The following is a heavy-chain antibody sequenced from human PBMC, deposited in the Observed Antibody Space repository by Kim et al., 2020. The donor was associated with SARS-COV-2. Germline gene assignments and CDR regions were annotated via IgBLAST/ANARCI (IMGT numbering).Heavy chain of an antibody. V-gene: IGHV4-59*01. CDR1: GGSISSYY. CDR3: ARSIRSCYDRDFDY. J-gene: IGHJ4*02. CDR2: IYYSGST. D-gene: IGHD5-12*01. Sequence: SETLSLTCTVSGGSISSYYWSWIRQPPGKGLEWIGYIYYSGSTNYNPSLKSRVTISVDTSKNQFSLKLSSVTAADTAVYYCARSIRSCYDRDFDYWGQG.